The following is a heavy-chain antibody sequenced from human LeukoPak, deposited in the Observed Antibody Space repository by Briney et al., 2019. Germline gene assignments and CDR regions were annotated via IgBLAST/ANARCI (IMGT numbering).Heavy chain of an antibody. Sequence: GGSLRLSCAASGFTFSNYWMSWVRQAPGKGLEWVANIKQDGSEKYYVDSVKGRFTISRDSAKNSLYLQMNSLRAEDTAVYYCARDRYYYYYIDVWGKGTTVTVSS. CDR3: ARDRYYYYYIDV. CDR2: IKQDGSEK. V-gene: IGHV3-7*01. J-gene: IGHJ6*03. CDR1: GFTFSNYW.